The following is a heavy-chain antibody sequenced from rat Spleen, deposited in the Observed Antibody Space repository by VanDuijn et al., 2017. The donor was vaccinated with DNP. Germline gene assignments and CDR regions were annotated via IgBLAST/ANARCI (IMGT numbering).Heavy chain of an antibody. V-gene: IGHV3-3*01. J-gene: IGHJ2*01. CDR1: GYSITSTY. CDR2: INSAVST. Sequence: EVRLQESGPGLVKPSQSLSLTCSFTGYSITSTYLGWIRLFPENKLEWMGYINSAVSTHYNPSLKSRISITSDTSKNHVFLQLNSVTTEGTAKDYCARWSNFFDYWGHGVMVTVSS. CDR3: ARWSNFFDY.